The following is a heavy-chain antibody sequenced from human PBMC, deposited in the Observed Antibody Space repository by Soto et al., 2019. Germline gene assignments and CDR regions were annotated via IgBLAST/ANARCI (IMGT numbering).Heavy chain of an antibody. CDR2: FIPMLSVA. CDR1: GGTFSTYT. Sequence: QVQLVQSGAAVKKPGSSVKVSCKASGGTFSTYTITWVRQAPGQGLEWMGRFIPMLSVATYAQRLQGRVTITAETSTSTAYMELSSLRSGDTAVYCCAFEQGIEIRTVDYGGQGTLVTVSS. D-gene: IGHD1-1*01. J-gene: IGHJ4*02. V-gene: IGHV1-69*02. CDR3: AFEQGIEIRTVDY.